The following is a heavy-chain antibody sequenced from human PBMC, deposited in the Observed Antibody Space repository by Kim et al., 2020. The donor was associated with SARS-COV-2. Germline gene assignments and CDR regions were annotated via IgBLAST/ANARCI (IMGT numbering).Heavy chain of an antibody. CDR1: GFTVSSNY. Sequence: GGSLRLSCAASGFTVSSNYMSWVRQAPGKGLEWVSVIYSGGSTYYADSVKGRFTISRDNSKNTLYLQMNSLRAEDTAVYYCARESSTGRWGGTAFDIWGQGTMVTVSS. D-gene: IGHD1-1*01. V-gene: IGHV3-53*01. CDR2: IYSGGST. J-gene: IGHJ3*02. CDR3: ARESSTGRWGGTAFDI.